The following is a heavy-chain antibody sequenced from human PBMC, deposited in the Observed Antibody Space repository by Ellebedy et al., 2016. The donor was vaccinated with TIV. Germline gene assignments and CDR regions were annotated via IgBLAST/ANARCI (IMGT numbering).Heavy chain of an antibody. CDR2: INPNSGGT. CDR3: ASLGAQGVGATA. D-gene: IGHD1-26*01. V-gene: IGHV1-2*02. Sequence: ASVKVSXXASGYTFTGYYMHWVRQAPGQGLEWMGWINPNSGGTNYAQKFQGRVTMTRDTSISTAYMELSSLRAEDTAVYYCASLGAQGVGATAWGQGTLVTVSS. J-gene: IGHJ5*02. CDR1: GYTFTGYY.